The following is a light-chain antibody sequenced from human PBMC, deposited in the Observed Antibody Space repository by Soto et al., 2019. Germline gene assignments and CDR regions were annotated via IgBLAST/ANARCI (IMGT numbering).Light chain of an antibody. Sequence: DIQMTQSPSSLSASVGDRVTITCQASQDISNYLNWYQQKPGKAPKLLIYDASNLETGVPSRFSGRGSGTDFTFAISRLQPEDIATSYCQQYDNPLFTFGPGPKLDIK. CDR2: DAS. V-gene: IGKV1-33*01. CDR3: QQYDNPLFT. J-gene: IGKJ3*01. CDR1: QDISNY.